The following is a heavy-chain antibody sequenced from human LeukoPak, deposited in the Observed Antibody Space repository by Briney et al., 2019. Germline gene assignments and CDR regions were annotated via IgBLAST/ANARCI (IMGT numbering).Heavy chain of an antibody. D-gene: IGHD3-10*01. J-gene: IGHJ4*02. Sequence: PGGSLRLSCAASGFTFSSYAMSWVRQAPGKGLEWVSAISGSGGSTYYADSVKGRFTISRDNSKNTLYLQMNSLRAEDTAVYYRAKVPGGRGAYYFDYWGQGTLVTVSS. CDR3: AKVPGGRGAYYFDY. V-gene: IGHV3-23*01. CDR2: ISGSGGST. CDR1: GFTFSSYA.